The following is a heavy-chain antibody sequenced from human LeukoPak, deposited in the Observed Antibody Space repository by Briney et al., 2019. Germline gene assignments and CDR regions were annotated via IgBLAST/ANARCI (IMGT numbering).Heavy chain of an antibody. CDR1: GGSISDYY. CDR3: AGRTAAAFGWFDP. CDR2: IYYNGST. D-gene: IGHD6-13*01. Sequence: PSETLSLTCTVSGGSISDYYWSWIRQPPGKGLEWIGYIYYNGSTNYNPSLKSRVTISIDTSKNQFSLKLSSVTAADTAVYYCAGRTAAAFGWFDPWGQGTLVTVSP. J-gene: IGHJ5*02. V-gene: IGHV4-59*01.